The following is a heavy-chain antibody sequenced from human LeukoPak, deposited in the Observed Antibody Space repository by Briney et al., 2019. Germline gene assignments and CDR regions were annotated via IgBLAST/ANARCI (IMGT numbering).Heavy chain of an antibody. D-gene: IGHD6-13*01. V-gene: IGHV1-24*01. CDR2: FDPEDGET. CDR3: ARVGSSWYAYYYGMDV. J-gene: IGHJ6*02. Sequence: ASVKVSCKVSGYTLTELSMHWVRQAPGKGLAWMGGFDPEDGETTYAQKFQGRVTMTEDTSTDTAYMELSSLRSEDTAVYYCARVGSSWYAYYYGMDVWGQGTTVTVSS. CDR1: GYTLTELS.